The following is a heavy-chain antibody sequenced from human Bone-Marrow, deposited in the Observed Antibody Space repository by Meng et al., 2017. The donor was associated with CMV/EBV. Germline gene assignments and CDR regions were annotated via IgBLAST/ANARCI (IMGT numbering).Heavy chain of an antibody. D-gene: IGHD1-26*01. J-gene: IGHJ4*02. V-gene: IGHV3-30-3*01. CDR1: GLTLSSYA. CDR2: ISYDGNNK. CDR3: ARDFSGSYYFDD. Sequence: GGSLRLACAASGLTLSSYAMHWVRQAPGKGLEWVAVISYDGNNKYYADSVKGRITISRDNFKTTLYLQMNSLRAEDTAVYYWARDFSGSYYFDDWGQGTLVTVSS.